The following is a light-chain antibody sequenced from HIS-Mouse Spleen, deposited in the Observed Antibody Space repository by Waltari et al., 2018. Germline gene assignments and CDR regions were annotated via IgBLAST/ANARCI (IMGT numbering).Light chain of an antibody. Sequence: QSALTQPASVSGSPGQSITISCTGTSRDVGGYHYVSWYQQPPGKAPKLMIYEVSNRPSGVSNRFSGSKSGNTASLTISGLQAEDEADYYCSSYTSSSPYVVFGGGTKLTVL. CDR3: SSYTSSSPYVV. V-gene: IGLV2-14*01. J-gene: IGLJ2*01. CDR1: SRDVGGYHY. CDR2: EVS.